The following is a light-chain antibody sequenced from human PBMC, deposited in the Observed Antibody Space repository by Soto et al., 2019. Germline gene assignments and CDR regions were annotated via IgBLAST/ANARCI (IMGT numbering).Light chain of an antibody. Sequence: QSVLTQPPSASGTPGQRVTISCSGSSSNIGSNTVNWYQQLPGTAPRLLIYSNNQRPSGVPDLLSGSKSGTSASLAISGLQSEDEADYYCAAWDDSLNGWVFGGGTKVTVL. CDR1: SSNIGSNT. J-gene: IGLJ3*02. CDR3: AAWDDSLNGWV. CDR2: SNN. V-gene: IGLV1-44*01.